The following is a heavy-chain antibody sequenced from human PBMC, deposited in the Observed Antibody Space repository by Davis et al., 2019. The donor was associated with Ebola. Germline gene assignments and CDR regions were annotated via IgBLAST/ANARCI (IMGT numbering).Heavy chain of an antibody. V-gene: IGHV3-66*01. CDR2: LYTSGAT. J-gene: IGHJ4*01. CDR1: GFSVSSNY. CDR3: ASLEYGDYAGPLGL. Sequence: GGSLRLSCAASGFSVSSNYMTWVRQAPGKGLEWVSILYTSGATNYADPVKGRFIISRDTSKNTLYLQMNSLRAEDTAVYYCASLEYGDYAGPLGLWGHGTLVTVSS. D-gene: IGHD4-17*01.